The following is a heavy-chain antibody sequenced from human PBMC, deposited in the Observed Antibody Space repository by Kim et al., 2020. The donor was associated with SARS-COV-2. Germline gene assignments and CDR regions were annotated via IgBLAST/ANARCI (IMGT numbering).Heavy chain of an antibody. CDR2: IIPIFGTA. CDR3: ARGGLSDGPRNDAFDI. D-gene: IGHD5-18*01. CDR1: GGTFSSYA. J-gene: IGHJ3*02. V-gene: IGHV1-69*13. Sequence: SVKVSCKASGGTFSSYAISWVRQAPGQGLEWMGGIIPIFGTANYAQKFQGRVTITADESTSTAYMELSSLRSEDTAVYYCARGGLSDGPRNDAFDIWGQGTMVTVSS.